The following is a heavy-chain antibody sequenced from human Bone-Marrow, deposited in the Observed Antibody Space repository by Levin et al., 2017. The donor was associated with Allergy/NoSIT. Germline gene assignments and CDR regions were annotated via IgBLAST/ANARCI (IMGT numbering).Heavy chain of an antibody. J-gene: IGHJ6*02. D-gene: IGHD1/OR15-1a*01. Sequence: GESLKISCAASGFTLSDYYMSWIRQAPGKGLEWVSYISSRGTTMYLADSVKGRFTISRDNAKNSLSLQMNSLRADDTAVYYCARDMNKAHYNYGLDVWGQGATVTVSS. V-gene: IGHV3-11*01. CDR3: ARDMNKAHYNYGLDV. CDR1: GFTLSDYY. CDR2: ISSRGTTM.